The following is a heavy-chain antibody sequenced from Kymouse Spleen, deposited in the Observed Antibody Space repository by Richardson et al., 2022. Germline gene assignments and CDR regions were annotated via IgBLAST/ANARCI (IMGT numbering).Heavy chain of an antibody. CDR1: GFTFSSYG. V-gene: IGHV3-30*18. CDR3: AKDRITGTHYYYYYGMDV. J-gene: IGHJ6*02. Sequence: QVQLVESGGGVVQPGRSLRLSCAASGFTFSSYGMHWVRQAPGKGLEWVAVISYDGSNKYYADSVKGRFTISRDNSKNTLYLQMNSLRAEDTAVYYCAKDRITGTHYYYYYGMDVWGQGTTVTVSS. D-gene: IGHD1-20*01,IGHD1-7*01. CDR2: ISYDGSNK.